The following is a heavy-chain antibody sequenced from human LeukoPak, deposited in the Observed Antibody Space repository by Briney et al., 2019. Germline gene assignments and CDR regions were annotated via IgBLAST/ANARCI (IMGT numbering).Heavy chain of an antibody. J-gene: IGHJ4*02. CDR1: GFTFSTYA. D-gene: IGHD1-26*01. CDR2: ISGSGGST. CDR3: AKFSREVRSY. Sequence: GGSLRLSCAASGFTFSTYAVNWVRQAPGKGLEWVSAISGSGGSTYYADSVKGRFTISRDNSKNTLYLQMYSLRAEDTAVYYCAKFSREVRSYWGQGTLVTVSS. V-gene: IGHV3-23*01.